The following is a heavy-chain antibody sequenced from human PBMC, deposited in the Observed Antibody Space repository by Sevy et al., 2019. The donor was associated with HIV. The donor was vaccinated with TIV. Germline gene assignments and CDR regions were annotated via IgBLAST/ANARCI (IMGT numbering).Heavy chain of an antibody. D-gene: IGHD4-4*01. V-gene: IGHV3-21*01. CDR3: ARDLNDYNNYMYSFDY. Sequence: GGSLTLSCAVSGFTFRSYSMNWVRQAPGKGLEWVSFISTGGSYKDYADSVKGRFTISRDNAKDSLFLQMDSLRAEDTAVYYCARDLNDYNNYMYSFDYWGQGTLVTVSS. CDR2: ISTGGSYK. J-gene: IGHJ4*02. CDR1: GFTFRSYS.